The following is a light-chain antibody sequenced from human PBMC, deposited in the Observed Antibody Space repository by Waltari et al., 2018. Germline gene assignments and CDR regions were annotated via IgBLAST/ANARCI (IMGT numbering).Light chain of an antibody. V-gene: IGKV3-11*01. CDR3: QKYVTLPAT. CDR1: ENVFKY. J-gene: IGKJ1*01. Sequence: SFRVSENVFKYLAWYQQRPEQPPLRLFYHASNRCIVMPDRFCGGGSGTDFSLTICGLGPEDFSVYFCQKYVTLPATFGQGTKVEIK. CDR2: HAS.